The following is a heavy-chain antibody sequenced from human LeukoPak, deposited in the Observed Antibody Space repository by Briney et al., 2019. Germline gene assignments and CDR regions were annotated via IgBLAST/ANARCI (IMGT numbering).Heavy chain of an antibody. Sequence: GGSLRLSCAASRFTFSIHSMNWVRQAPGKGLQWVSFISSNGDTKYYADSVKGRFTISRDNANNTLYLQMNSLRAEDTAVYYCARGGFGGYCSSTSCYRNDAFDIWGQGTMVTVSS. CDR2: ISSNGDTK. V-gene: IGHV3-48*04. CDR3: ARGGFGGYCSSTSCYRNDAFDI. D-gene: IGHD2-2*01. J-gene: IGHJ3*02. CDR1: RFTFSIHS.